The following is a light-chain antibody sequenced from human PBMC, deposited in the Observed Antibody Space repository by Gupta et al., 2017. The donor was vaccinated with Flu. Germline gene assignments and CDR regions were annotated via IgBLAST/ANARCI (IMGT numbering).Light chain of an antibody. Sequence: QSVFTQQPSVAWAPGQSVTIFCTGSDSHIGGGYDVLWYQVFPGTASKLLSPADFNRPSGVPERFSGSRYGASASFTTTGLQAEEEGCYYCQSYDISSNGSLLGGGTKVTVL. CDR2: ADF. CDR1: DSHIGGGYD. CDR3: QSYDISSNGSL. V-gene: IGLV1-40*01. J-gene: IGLJ2*01.